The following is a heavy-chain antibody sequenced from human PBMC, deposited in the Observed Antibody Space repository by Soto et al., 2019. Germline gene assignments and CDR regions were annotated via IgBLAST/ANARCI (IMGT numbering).Heavy chain of an antibody. J-gene: IGHJ4*03. CDR1: GGSITSGHW. V-gene: IGHV4-4*02. CDR3: ATRETRTGVPV. CDR2: ISLNCDI. D-gene: IGHD2-8*02. Sequence: QVQLQESGPGLVESSWTLSLTCAVYGGSITSGHWWTWVRQSPGKGLEWIGEISLNCDINYSRSLQSRVTVSMDMSRNHLSLRRTDETAAYTAVYYWATRETRTGVPVWGQGTVVTVSS.